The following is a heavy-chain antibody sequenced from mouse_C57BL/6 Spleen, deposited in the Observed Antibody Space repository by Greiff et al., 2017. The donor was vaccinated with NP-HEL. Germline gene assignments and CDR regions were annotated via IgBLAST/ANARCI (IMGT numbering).Heavy chain of an antibody. CDR2: INYDGSSA. D-gene: IGHD2-2*01. CDR1: GFTFSDYY. Sequence: EVMLVESEGGLVQPGSSMKLSCTASGFTFSDYYMAWVRQVPEKGLEWVANINYDGSSAYYLDSLKSRFIISRDNAKNILYLQMSSLKSEDTATYYCARSGGYPWYFDVWGTGTTVTVSS. J-gene: IGHJ1*03. V-gene: IGHV5-16*01. CDR3: ARSGGYPWYFDV.